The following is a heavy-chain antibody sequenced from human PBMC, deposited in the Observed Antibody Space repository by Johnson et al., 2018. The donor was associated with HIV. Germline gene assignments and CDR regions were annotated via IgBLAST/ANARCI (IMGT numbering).Heavy chain of an antibody. D-gene: IGHD1-26*01. V-gene: IGHV3-30*12. CDR2: ISYDGNNK. CDR3: ASGGSRYSGSYLSDAFDI. J-gene: IGHJ3*02. CDR1: GFTFSSYG. Sequence: QVQLVESGGGVVQPGRSLRLSCVGSGFTFSSYGMHWVRQAPGKGLEWVAVISYDGNNKYYADSVKGRVTISRDNSKNTLSLQMSSLRAEDTAVYYCASGGSRYSGSYLSDAFDIWGQGTMVTVSS.